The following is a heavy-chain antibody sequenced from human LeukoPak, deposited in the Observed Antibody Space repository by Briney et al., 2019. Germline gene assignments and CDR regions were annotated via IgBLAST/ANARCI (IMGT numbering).Heavy chain of an antibody. CDR1: GFTFSNAW. J-gene: IGHJ4*02. CDR3: TTPVRGVVISNY. V-gene: IGHV3-15*01. Sequence: GGSLRLSCAASGFTFSNAWMSWVRQAPGKGLEWVGRIKSYTDGGTTDYAAPVKGRSTISRDDSKDTLYLQMNSLQTEDTAVYYCTTPVRGVVISNYWGQGALVTVSS. CDR2: IKSYTDGGTT. D-gene: IGHD3-10*01.